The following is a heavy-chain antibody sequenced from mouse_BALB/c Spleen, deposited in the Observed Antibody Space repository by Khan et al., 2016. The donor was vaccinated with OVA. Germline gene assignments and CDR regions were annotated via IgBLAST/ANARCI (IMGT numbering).Heavy chain of an antibody. V-gene: IGHV3-2*02. CDR2: IDYSGTT. J-gene: IGHJ2*01. CDR3: ARSRFYYGYAFFAY. D-gene: IGHD2-2*01. CDR1: GYSISSDYA. Sequence: VQLKESGPGLVKPSQSLSLTCTVTGYSISSDYAWTWLRQFPGNKLEWMGYIDYSGTTSYNPSLKSRISITRDTSKNQFFLQLNSVTTEDTATFYCARSRFYYGYAFFAYWGQGTTLTVSS.